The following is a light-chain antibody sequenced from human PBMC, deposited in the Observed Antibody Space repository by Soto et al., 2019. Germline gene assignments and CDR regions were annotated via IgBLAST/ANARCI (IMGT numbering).Light chain of an antibody. CDR2: ENN. Sequence: QSVLTQPPSVSAAPGQRVTISCSGSSSNIGNNYVSWYQQLPGTAPKLLIYENNKRPSGIPDRFSGPNSGTSATLGITGLQTGDEADYYCGTWDSSLSAEVFGGGTKLTVL. V-gene: IGLV1-51*02. J-gene: IGLJ3*02. CDR3: GTWDSSLSAEV. CDR1: SSNIGNNY.